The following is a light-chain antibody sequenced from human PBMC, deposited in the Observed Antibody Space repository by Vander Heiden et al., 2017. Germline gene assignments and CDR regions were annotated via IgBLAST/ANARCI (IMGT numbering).Light chain of an antibody. CDR1: SSHIGAGYY. Sequence: QSVLTQPPSVSGAPGQRLTIPCSRSSSHIGAGYYVPWYHQLPATAPQLLIYGTSHRPPAVPDRVSGSKSGTSASLAITGLQAEDEADYYGQSYDSSLSGVVFGGGTKLTVL. CDR3: QSYDSSLSGVV. V-gene: IGLV1-40*01. CDR2: GTS. J-gene: IGLJ2*01.